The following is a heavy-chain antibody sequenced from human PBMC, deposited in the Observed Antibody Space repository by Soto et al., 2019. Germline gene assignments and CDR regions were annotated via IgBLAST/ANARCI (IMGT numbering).Heavy chain of an antibody. CDR2: IWYDGSNK. Sequence: GGSLRLSCAASGFTFSSYGMHWVRQAPGKGLEWVAVIWYDGSNKYYADSVKGRFTISRDNSKNTLYLQMNSLRAEDTAVYYCARDYARYSSSPFDYWGQGTLVTVSS. J-gene: IGHJ4*02. V-gene: IGHV3-33*01. CDR3: ARDYARYSSSPFDY. D-gene: IGHD6-6*01. CDR1: GFTFSSYG.